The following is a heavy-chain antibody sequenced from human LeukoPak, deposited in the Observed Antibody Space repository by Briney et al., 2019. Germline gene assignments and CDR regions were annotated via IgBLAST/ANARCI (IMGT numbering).Heavy chain of an antibody. CDR1: GFTFSSYA. CDR3: AKVGSGWPGYYFDY. J-gene: IGHJ4*02. CDR2: ISSNGGTT. D-gene: IGHD6-19*01. Sequence: PGGSLRLSCAASGFTFSSYAMHWARLSPGKGLEYVSGISSNGGTTSYADSVQGRFTISRDNSKNTLYLQMGSLRGEDMAVYYCAKVGSGWPGYYFDYWGQGTLVTVSS. V-gene: IGHV3-64*02.